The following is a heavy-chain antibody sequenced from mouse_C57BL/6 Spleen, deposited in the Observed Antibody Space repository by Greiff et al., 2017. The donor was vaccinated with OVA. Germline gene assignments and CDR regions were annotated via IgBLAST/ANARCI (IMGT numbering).Heavy chain of an antibody. CDR3: ARGNWEDYFDY. V-gene: IGHV1-82*01. CDR2: IYPGDGDT. J-gene: IGHJ2*01. Sequence: QVQLKESGPELVKPGASVKISCKASGYAFSSSWMNWVKQRPGKGLEWIGRIYPGDGDTNYNGKFKGKATLTADKSSSTAYMQLSSLTSEDSAVYFCARGNWEDYFDYWGQGTTLTVSS. D-gene: IGHD4-1*01. CDR1: GYAFSSSW.